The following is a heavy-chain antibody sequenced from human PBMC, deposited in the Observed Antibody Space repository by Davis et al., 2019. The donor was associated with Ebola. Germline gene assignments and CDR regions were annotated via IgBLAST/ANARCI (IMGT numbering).Heavy chain of an antibody. Sequence: ETLSLTCAVYGGSFSGYYWSWVRQAPGKGLEWVSAISGSGGSTYYADSVKGRFTISRDNSKNTLYLQMNSLRAEDTAVYYCAKSGRSMGGTDYWGQGTLVTVSS. CDR1: GGSFSGYY. V-gene: IGHV3-23*01. J-gene: IGHJ4*02. CDR3: AKSGRSMGGTDY. D-gene: IGHD2/OR15-2a*01. CDR2: ISGSGGST.